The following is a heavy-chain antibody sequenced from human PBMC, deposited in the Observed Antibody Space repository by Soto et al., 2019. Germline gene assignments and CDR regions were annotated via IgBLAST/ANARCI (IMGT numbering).Heavy chain of an antibody. J-gene: IGHJ6*02. V-gene: IGHV3-33*01. CDR3: AREEGYSSSWGFYGMDV. CDR2: IWYDGSNK. Sequence: QVQLVESGGGVVQPGRSLRLSCAASGFTFSSYGMHWVRQAPGKGLEWVAVIWYDGSNKYYADSVKGRFTISRDNSKNTLYRQMNSLRAEDTAVYYCAREEGYSSSWGFYGMDVWGQGTTVTVSS. D-gene: IGHD6-13*01. CDR1: GFTFSSYG.